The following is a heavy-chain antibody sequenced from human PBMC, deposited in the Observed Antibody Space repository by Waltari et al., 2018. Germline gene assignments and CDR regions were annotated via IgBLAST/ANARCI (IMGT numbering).Heavy chain of an antibody. J-gene: IGHJ2*01. Sequence: QVQLVQSGAEVKKHGSSVKVSCKASGGTVSSYAIIWARPAPGQGLEWMGGIIPIFGTANYAQKFQGRVTITADESTSTAYMELSSLRSEDTAVYYCAKYDSSGWYGAGWYFDLWGRGTLVTVSS. D-gene: IGHD6-19*01. V-gene: IGHV1-69*01. CDR1: GGTVSSYA. CDR3: AKYDSSGWYGAGWYFDL. CDR2: IIPIFGTA.